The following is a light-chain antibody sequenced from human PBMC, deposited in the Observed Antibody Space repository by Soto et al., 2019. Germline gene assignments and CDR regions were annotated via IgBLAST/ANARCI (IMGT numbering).Light chain of an antibody. CDR1: QSISSW. Sequence: DIQMTQSPSTLSASVGDRVTITCRASQSISSWLAWYQQKPGKGPKLLIYDASTLESGVPSRFSGSGSGTEFTLTISSLQPDDFATYYCQKYNSYLITFGQGTRLEIK. J-gene: IGKJ5*01. V-gene: IGKV1-5*01. CDR3: QKYNSYLIT. CDR2: DAS.